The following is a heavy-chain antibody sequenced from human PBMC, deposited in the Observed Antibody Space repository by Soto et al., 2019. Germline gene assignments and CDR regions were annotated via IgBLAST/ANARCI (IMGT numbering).Heavy chain of an antibody. V-gene: IGHV3-21*01. CDR3: TRDASRDSSARGWFDP. CDR1: GFAFSGST. Sequence: GGSLRLSCAGSGFAFSGSTIHWVRQASGKGLEWVSTISSNSAYIYYTDALRGRFTISRDNAKNSLHLQMNSLRAEDTAVYYCTRDASRDSSARGWFDPWGPGTLVTVSS. CDR2: ISSNSAYI. J-gene: IGHJ5*02. D-gene: IGHD6-13*01.